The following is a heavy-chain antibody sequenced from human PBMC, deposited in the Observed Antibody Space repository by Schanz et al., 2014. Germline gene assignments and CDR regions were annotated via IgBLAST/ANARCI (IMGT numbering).Heavy chain of an antibody. CDR1: GGSISSGGSS. CDR2: IYHSGST. J-gene: IGHJ5*01. V-gene: IGHV4-30-2*01. Sequence: QLQLQESGSGLVKPSQTLSLTCGVSGGSISSGGSSWNWIRLPPGKGLEWIGYIYHSGSTYYNPSLKSRVTISVDRSKTQFSLTLNSVTAADTAVYYCARSPGDFPGWFDSWGQGTLVTVSS. CDR3: ARSPGDFPGWFDS. D-gene: IGHD4-17*01.